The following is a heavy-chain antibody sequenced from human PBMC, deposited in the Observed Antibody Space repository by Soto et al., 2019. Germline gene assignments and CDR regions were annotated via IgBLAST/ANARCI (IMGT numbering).Heavy chain of an antibody. J-gene: IGHJ4*02. V-gene: IGHV4-59*01. D-gene: IGHD6-6*01. CDR3: ARQGSSSSFYYYYYGYFDY. Sequence: SETLSLTCTVSGGYISSYYWSWIRQPPGKGLEWIGYIYYSGSTNYNPSLKSRVTISVDTSKNQFSLKLSSVTAADTAVYYCARQGSSSSFYYYYYGYFDYWGQGTLVTVSS. CDR1: GGYISSYY. CDR2: IYYSGST.